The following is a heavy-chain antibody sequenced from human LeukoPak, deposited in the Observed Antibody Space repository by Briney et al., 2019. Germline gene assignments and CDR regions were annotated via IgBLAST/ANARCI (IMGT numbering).Heavy chain of an antibody. Sequence: SETLSLTCTVSGGSISSYHWSWIRQPPGKGLQWIGFIYSSGSTNYNPSLKSRVTISLDTSKNQFSLRVSSVTAADTAVYYCASLDSSGYYYLDYWGQGTLVTVSS. D-gene: IGHD3-22*01. CDR1: GGSISSYH. V-gene: IGHV4-59*12. J-gene: IGHJ4*02. CDR2: IYSSGST. CDR3: ASLDSSGYYYLDY.